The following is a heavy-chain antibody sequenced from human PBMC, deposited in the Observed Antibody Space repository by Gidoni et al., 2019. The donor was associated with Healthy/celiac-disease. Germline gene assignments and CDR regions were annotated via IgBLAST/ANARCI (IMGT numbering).Heavy chain of an antibody. V-gene: IGHV3-15*01. CDR3: TTDSSDYYGMDV. CDR2: IKSKTDGGTT. J-gene: IGHJ6*02. CDR1: GFTFSNAW. Sequence: EVQLVDSGGGFVKPGVSLRLSCAASGFTFSNAWMSWVRQAPGKGLEWVGRIKSKTDGGTTDYAAPVKGRFTISRDDSKNTLYLQMNSLKTEDTAVYYCTTDSSDYYGMDVWGQGTTVTVSS.